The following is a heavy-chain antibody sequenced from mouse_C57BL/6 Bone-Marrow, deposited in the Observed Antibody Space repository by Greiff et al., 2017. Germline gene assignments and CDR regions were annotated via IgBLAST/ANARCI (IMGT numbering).Heavy chain of an antibody. Sequence: QVTLNESGPGILQPSQSLSLTCSFSGFSLSTFGMGVVWIRQPSGKGLEWLAHIWWDNDKYYNPALKSRLTTSKDTSKHQVFLKIANVDTADTATYYCARGITRYFIDYWGQGTTLTVSS. CDR1: GFSLSTFGMG. D-gene: IGHD1-1*01. J-gene: IGHJ2*01. CDR2: IWWDNDK. V-gene: IGHV8-8*01. CDR3: ARGITRYFIDY.